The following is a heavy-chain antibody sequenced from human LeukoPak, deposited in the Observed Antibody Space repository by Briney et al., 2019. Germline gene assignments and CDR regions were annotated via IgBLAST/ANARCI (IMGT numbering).Heavy chain of an antibody. CDR3: AKAGAVRFDP. J-gene: IGHJ5*02. CDR2: ISGSGIT. Sequence: GGSLRLSCAASGFTFNSYSMNWVRQAPGKGLEWVSGISGSGITYYAHSVKGRFTISRDNSKNTLYLQMSSLRAEDTAVYYCAKAGAVRFDPWGQGTLVTVSS. V-gene: IGHV3-23*01. D-gene: IGHD3-10*01. CDR1: GFTFNSYS.